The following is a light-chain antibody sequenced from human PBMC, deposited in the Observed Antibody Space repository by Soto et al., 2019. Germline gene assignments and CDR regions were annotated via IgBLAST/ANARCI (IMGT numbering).Light chain of an antibody. CDR1: SSDVGSYNL. Sequence: QSALTQPASVSGSPGQSITTSCTGTSSDVGSYNLVSWYQQHPGKAPKLMIYEGSKRPSGVPDRFSGSKSANTASLTVSGLQAEDEADYYCSSYAGSNWVFGGGTKVTVL. CDR3: SSYAGSNWV. J-gene: IGLJ3*02. V-gene: IGLV2-14*02. CDR2: EGS.